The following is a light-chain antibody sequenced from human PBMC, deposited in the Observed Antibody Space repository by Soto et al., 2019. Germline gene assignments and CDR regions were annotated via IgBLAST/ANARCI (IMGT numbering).Light chain of an antibody. CDR2: EVT. CDR1: SGDVGSYNL. V-gene: IGLV2-23*02. J-gene: IGLJ1*01. CDR3: CSYAGNSEV. Sequence: QSALTQPASVSGSPGQSITILCTGTSGDVGSYNLVSWYQQHPGKAPKLLIYEVTERPSGVSNRFSGSKSGNTVSLTISGLQPDDEADYYCCSYAGNSEVFGTGTKVTVL.